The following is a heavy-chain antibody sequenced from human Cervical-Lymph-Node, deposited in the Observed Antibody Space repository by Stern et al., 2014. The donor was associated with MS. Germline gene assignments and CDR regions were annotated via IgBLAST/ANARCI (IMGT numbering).Heavy chain of an antibody. V-gene: IGHV4-61*02. D-gene: IGHD6-19*01. J-gene: IGHJ4*02. Sequence: QVQLQESGPGLVKPSQTLSLTCTVSGGSISSGSYYWSWIRQPAGKGLEWIGRIYTSGSTNYNPSLKSRVTISVDTSKNQFSLKLSSVTAADTAVYYCARTVYSSGWQYDYWGQGALVTVTS. CDR3: ARTVYSSGWQYDY. CDR1: GGSISSGSYY. CDR2: IYTSGST.